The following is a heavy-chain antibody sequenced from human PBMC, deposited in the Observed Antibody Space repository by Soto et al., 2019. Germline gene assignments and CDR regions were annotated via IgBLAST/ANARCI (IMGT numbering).Heavy chain of an antibody. CDR2: INHSGST. CDR3: ARGLAVAGTGRTNYRIDY. CDR1: GGSFSGYY. V-gene: IGHV4-34*01. D-gene: IGHD6-19*01. Sequence: TLSLTCAVYGGSFSGYYWSWIRQPPGKGLEWIGGINHSGSTNYNPSLKSRVTISVDTSKNQFSLKLSSVTAADTAVYYCARGLAVAGTGRTNYRIDYWGQGTLVTVSS. J-gene: IGHJ4*02.